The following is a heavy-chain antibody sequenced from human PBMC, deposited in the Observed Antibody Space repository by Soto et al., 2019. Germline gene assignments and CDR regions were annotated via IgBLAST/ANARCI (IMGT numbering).Heavy chain of an antibody. CDR1: GFTFSSYS. D-gene: IGHD3-10*01. CDR2: ISSSSSTI. V-gene: IGHV3-48*02. J-gene: IGHJ5*02. CDR3: ARAPLELWFGEPQNNWFDP. Sequence: LRLSCAASGFTFSSYSMNWVRQAPGKGLEWVSYISSSSSTIYYADSVKGRFTISRDNAKNSLYLQMNSLRDEDTAVYYCARAPLELWFGEPQNNWFDPWGKGSLVTVSS.